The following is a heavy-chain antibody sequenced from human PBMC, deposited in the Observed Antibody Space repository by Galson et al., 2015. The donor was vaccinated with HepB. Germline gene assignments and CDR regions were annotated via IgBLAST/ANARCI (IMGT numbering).Heavy chain of an antibody. CDR1: GFTFSSNG. D-gene: IGHD5-24*01. Sequence: SLRLSCAASGFTFSSNGMHWVRQAPGKGLEWVAGISDDGSDKYNAESVKGRFTISRDNFKNTLFLQMNSLGTDDTAVYYCAKGDGYNSHFDYWGQGTLVTVSS. CDR2: ISDDGSDK. V-gene: IGHV3-30*18. CDR3: AKGDGYNSHFDY. J-gene: IGHJ4*02.